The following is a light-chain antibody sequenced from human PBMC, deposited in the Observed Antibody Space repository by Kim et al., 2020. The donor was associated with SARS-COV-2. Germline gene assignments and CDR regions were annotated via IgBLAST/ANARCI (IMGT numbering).Light chain of an antibody. V-gene: IGLV6-57*02. J-gene: IGLJ3*02. CDR1: SGSIASNY. CDR2: EDN. Sequence: GKTVTIPCTGSSGSIASNYVQWYQQRPGSAPTTVIYEDNQRPSGVPDRFSGSIDSSSNSASLTISGLKTEDEADYYCQSYDSSFWVFGGGTKLTVL. CDR3: QSYDSSFWV.